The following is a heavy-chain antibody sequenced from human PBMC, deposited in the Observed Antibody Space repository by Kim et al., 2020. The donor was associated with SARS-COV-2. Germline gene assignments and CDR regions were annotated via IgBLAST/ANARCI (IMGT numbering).Heavy chain of an antibody. CDR1: GGSISSGGYY. J-gene: IGHJ5*02. CDR3: ARGPPANYYDSSGSPGGLFDP. V-gene: IGHV4-31*03. Sequence: SETLSLTCTVSGGSISSGGYYWSWIRQHPGKGLEWIGYIYYSGSTYYNPSLKSRVTISVDTSKNQFSLKLSSVTAADTAVYYCARGPPANYYDSSGSPGGLFDPWGQGTLVTVSS. D-gene: IGHD3-22*01. CDR2: IYYSGST.